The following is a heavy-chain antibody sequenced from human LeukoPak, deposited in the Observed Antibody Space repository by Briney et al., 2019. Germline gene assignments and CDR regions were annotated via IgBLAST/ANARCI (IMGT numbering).Heavy chain of an antibody. J-gene: IGHJ4*02. CDR2: ISSSGSTK. V-gene: IGHV3-11*01. CDR1: GFTFSDYY. D-gene: IGHD4-23*01. Sequence: PGGSLRLSCAASGFTFSDYYLSWIRQAPGKGLEWVSYISSSGSTKYYADSVKGRFTISRDNAKNSLYLQMNSLRAEDTAVYYCARERYGGNGDLDYWGQGTLVTVSS. CDR3: ARERYGGNGDLDY.